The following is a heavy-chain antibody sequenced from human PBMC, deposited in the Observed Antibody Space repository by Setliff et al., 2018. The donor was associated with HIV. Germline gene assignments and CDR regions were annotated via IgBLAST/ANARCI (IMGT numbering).Heavy chain of an antibody. D-gene: IGHD3-16*01. CDR3: ARDGGEY. Sequence: GESLKISCAASGFTFSRYWMSWVRQAPGKGLEWVANIKQDGSEKYYGDSVQGRFTVSRDSAENSVYLQMNSLRAEDTAVYYCARDGGEYWGQGTLVTVSS. CDR2: IKQDGSEK. CDR1: GFTFSRYW. V-gene: IGHV3-7*01. J-gene: IGHJ4*02.